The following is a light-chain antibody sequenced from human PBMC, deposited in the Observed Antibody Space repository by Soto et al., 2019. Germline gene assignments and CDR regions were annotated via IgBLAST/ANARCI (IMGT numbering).Light chain of an antibody. CDR1: SSDVGAYNY. CDR2: EVT. Sequence: QSALTQPPSASGSPGQSVTISCTGTSSDVGAYNYVSWYQQHAGKAPKLVIYEVTKRPSGVPDRFSGSKSANTASLTVSGLQDEDEDDYYCSSFASRKTWVFGGGTKLTVL. V-gene: IGLV2-8*01. J-gene: IGLJ3*02. CDR3: SSFASRKTWV.